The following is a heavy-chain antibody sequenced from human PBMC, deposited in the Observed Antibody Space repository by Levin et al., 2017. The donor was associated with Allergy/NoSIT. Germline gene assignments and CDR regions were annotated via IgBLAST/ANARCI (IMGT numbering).Heavy chain of an antibody. CDR2: IYPGDSDT. J-gene: IGHJ4*02. CDR3: ARVYCSGGSCFWLDY. D-gene: IGHD2-15*01. CDR1: GYSFTSYW. V-gene: IGHV5-51*01. Sequence: GESLKISCKGSGYSFTSYWIGWVRQMPGKGLEWMGIIYPGDSDTRYSPSFQGQVTISADKSISTTYVQWSSLKASDTAMYYCARVYCSGGSCFWLDYWGQGTLVTVSS.